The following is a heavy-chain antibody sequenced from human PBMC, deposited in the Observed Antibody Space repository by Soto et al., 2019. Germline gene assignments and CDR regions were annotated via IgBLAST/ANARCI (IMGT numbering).Heavy chain of an antibody. J-gene: IGHJ4*02. V-gene: IGHV1-69*02. CDR2: IIPILGIA. D-gene: IGHD2-2*01. Sequence: QVQLVQSGAEVKKPGSSVKVSCKASGGTFSSYTISWVRQAPGQGLEWMGRIIPILGIANYAQKFQGRVTITVDKSTSTAYMELSSLRSEDTAVYYCATPGYCSSTSCYGVATILDYWGQGTLVTVSS. CDR1: GGTFSSYT. CDR3: ATPGYCSSTSCYGVATILDY.